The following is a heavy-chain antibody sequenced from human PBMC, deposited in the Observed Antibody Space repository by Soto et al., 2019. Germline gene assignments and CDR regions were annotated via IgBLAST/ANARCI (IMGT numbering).Heavy chain of an antibody. J-gene: IGHJ3*02. Sequence: PSETLSLTCTVSGGSISSGGYYWSWIRQHPGKGLEWIGYIYYSGSTYYNPSLKSRVTISVDTSKNQFSLKLSSVTAADTAVYYCARVVVLLWFGEPDAFDIWGQGTMVTVSS. D-gene: IGHD3-10*01. V-gene: IGHV4-31*03. CDR2: IYYSGST. CDR1: GGSISSGGYY. CDR3: ARVVVLLWFGEPDAFDI.